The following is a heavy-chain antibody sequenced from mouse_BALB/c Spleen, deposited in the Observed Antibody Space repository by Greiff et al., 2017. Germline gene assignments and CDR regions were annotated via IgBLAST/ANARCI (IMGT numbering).Heavy chain of an antibody. CDR1: GFNIKDTY. CDR3: ARHEDYYAMDY. V-gene: IGHV1-62-2*01. J-gene: IGHJ4*01. CDR2: FYPGSGSI. Sequence: VKLMESGAELVKPGASVKLSCTASGFNIKDTYMHWVKQRSGQGLEWIGWFYPGSGSIKYNEKFKDKATLTADKSSSTVYMELSRLTSEDSAVYFCARHEDYYAMDYWGQGTSVTVSS.